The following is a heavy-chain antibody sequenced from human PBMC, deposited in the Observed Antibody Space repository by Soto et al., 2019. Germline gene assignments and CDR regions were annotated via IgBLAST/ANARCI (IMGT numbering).Heavy chain of an antibody. CDR3: AREKCSSTSCNHGMDV. CDR1: VFPFNNYP. CDR2: ITTTSTYK. V-gene: IGHV3-21*01. Sequence: LRXSCAASVFPFNNYPYHWVRQAPGKGLQWLASITTTSTYKYYADSVKGRFSISRDNAKNSLYLELTNLRSEDTAVYYCAREKCSSTSCNHGMDVWGLGTTVTVS. J-gene: IGHJ6*02. D-gene: IGHD2-2*01.